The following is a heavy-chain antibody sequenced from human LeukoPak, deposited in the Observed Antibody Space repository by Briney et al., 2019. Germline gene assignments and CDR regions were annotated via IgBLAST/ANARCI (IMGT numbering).Heavy chain of an antibody. J-gene: IGHJ3*02. CDR2: IFYNEGT. CDR3: VKSNSRYQPWTLDI. V-gene: IGHV4-59*01. CDR1: SGSFRTYY. D-gene: IGHD2-2*01. Sequence: PSETLSLTCTVSSGSFRTYYWSWIRQPPGKGLEWIGYIFYNEGTSYNPSLKSRVTISVDTSNNQLALKVNSVTAADTAMYYCVKSNSRYQPWTLDIWGRGTMVTVSS.